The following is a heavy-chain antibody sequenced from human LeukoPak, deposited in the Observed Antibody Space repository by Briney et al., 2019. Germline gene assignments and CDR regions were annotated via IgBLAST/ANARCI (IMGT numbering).Heavy chain of an antibody. CDR1: GFTFSDYY. Sequence: GGSLRLSCAASGFTFSDYYMSWIRQAPGKGLEWVSYISSSGSTIYYADSVKGRFTISRDNSKNTLYLQMNSLRAEDTAVYYCAKDHSSTATPQLDYWGQGTLVTVSS. CDR2: ISSSGSTI. CDR3: AKDHSSTATPQLDY. J-gene: IGHJ4*02. D-gene: IGHD2-21*02. V-gene: IGHV3-11*01.